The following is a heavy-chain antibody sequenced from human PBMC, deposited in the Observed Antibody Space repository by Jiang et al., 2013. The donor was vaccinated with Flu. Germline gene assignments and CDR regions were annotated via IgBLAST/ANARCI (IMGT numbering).Heavy chain of an antibody. J-gene: IGHJ5*02. D-gene: IGHD2-2*01. Sequence: TLSLTCTVSGGSISSYYWSWIRQPPGKGLEWIGYIYYSGSTNYNPSLKSRVTISVDTSKNQFSLKLSSVTAADTAVYYCARAHIVVVPADNWFDPWGQGTLVTVSS. V-gene: IGHV4-59*01. CDR1: GGSISSYY. CDR2: IYYSGST. CDR3: ARAHIVVVPADNWFDP.